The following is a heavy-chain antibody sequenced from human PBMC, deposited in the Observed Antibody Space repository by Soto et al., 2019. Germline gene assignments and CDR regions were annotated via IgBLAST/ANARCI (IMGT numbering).Heavy chain of an antibody. D-gene: IGHD3-3*01. CDR2: IIPDSGAT. CDR1: GYTFTAYY. J-gene: IGHJ5*02. CDR3: ARGDRISRFGVRNWLDP. Sequence: QVQLLQSGTEVKKPGASVKVSCKASGYTFTAYYIHWVRQAPGQGLEWMGWIIPDSGATKYTQKFQCRVTITSEAAINTAYLEVRRLRFDDTAVYFCARGDRISRFGVRNWLDPWGQGTLVTVSS. V-gene: IGHV1-2*02.